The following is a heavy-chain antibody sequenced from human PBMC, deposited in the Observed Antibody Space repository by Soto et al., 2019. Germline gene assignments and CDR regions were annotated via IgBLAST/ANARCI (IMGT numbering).Heavy chain of an antibody. J-gene: IGHJ4*02. CDR2: IYWDDDK. D-gene: IGHD2-2*01. CDR3: AHLLGGCSSAGCSPLRFDY. V-gene: IGHV2-5*02. Sequence: SGPTLVNPTETLTLTCTFSGFSLSNSGVGVGWIRQPPGKALEWLALIYWDDDKRYSPSLRSRLTITKDTSKNQVVLTMTNMDPVDTGTYYCAHLLGGCSSAGCSPLRFDYWGQGILVTVSS. CDR1: GFSLSNSGVG.